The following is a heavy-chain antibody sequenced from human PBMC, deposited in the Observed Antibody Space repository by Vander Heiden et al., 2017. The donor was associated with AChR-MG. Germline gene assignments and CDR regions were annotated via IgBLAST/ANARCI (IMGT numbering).Heavy chain of an antibody. V-gene: IGHV5-51*01. CDR2: IYPGDSDT. J-gene: IGHJ4*02. Sequence: EVQLVQTGAEVKQPGESLKISCKGSGYSFTSYWMGGVRQMHGQGLEWRGIIYPGDSDTRYSQSFQGQVTISADKSISTAYLQWSSLKASDTARYYCARPHGYSGYDLDYWGQGTLVTVSS. CDR1: GYSFTSYW. D-gene: IGHD5-12*01. CDR3: ARPHGYSGYDLDY.